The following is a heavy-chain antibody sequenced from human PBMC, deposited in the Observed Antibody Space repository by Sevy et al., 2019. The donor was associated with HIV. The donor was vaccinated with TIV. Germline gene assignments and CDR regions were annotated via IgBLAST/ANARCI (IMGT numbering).Heavy chain of an antibody. D-gene: IGHD3-22*01. CDR2: FDPEDGET. CDR1: GYTLTELS. J-gene: IGHJ6*02. V-gene: IGHV1-24*01. CDR3: ATEDITMIPYGLDV. Sequence: ASVKVSCKVSGYTLTELSMHWVRQPPGKGLEWMGRFDPEDGETIYAQKFLGRLTMTEDTSTDTAYMDLSSLRSEDMAVYYCATEDITMIPYGLDVWGQWTTVTVSS.